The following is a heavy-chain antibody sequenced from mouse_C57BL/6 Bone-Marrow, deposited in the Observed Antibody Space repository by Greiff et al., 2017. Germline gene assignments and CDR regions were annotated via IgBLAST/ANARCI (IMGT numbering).Heavy chain of an antibody. CDR3: ARESNLDYCDY. J-gene: IGHJ2*01. D-gene: IGHD4-1*01. V-gene: IGHV1-69*01. CDR1: GYTFTSYW. Sequence: QVQLQQPGAELVMPGASVKLSCKASGYTFTSYWMHWVKQRPGQGLEWIGAIDPSDSYTNYNQKFKGKSTLTVDKSSSTAYMQLSSLTSEDSAVYYCARESNLDYCDYWGQGTTLTVSS. CDR2: IDPSDSYT.